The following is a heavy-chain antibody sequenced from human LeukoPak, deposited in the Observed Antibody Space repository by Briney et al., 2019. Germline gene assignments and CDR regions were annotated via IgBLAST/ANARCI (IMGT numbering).Heavy chain of an antibody. D-gene: IGHD6-19*01. CDR3: ARGNSGWYDYFDS. CDR2: IYQSGST. V-gene: IGHV4-30-2*01. J-gene: IGHJ4*02. CDR1: GGSISSGGYS. Sequence: PSQALSLTCAVSGGSISSGGYSWSWIRQPPGKGLEWIGYIYQSGSTYYNPSPKGGVPLSVSRSKNQFSLKLSSVTAADTAVSYCARGNSGWYDYFDSWGQGTLVTVSS.